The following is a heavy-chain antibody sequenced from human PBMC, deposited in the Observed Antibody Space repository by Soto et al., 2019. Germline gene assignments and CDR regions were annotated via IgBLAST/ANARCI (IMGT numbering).Heavy chain of an antibody. CDR1: GFTFSSYS. J-gene: IGHJ5*02. Sequence: EVQLVESGGGLVQPGGSLRLSCAASGFTFSSYSMNWVRQAPGKGLEWVSYISSSSSTIYYADSVKGRFTISRDNAKNSLYLHMHSLRDEDTAVYYCAREGGSLNWFDPWGQGTLVTVSS. CDR2: ISSSSSTI. CDR3: AREGGSLNWFDP. V-gene: IGHV3-48*02. D-gene: IGHD1-26*01.